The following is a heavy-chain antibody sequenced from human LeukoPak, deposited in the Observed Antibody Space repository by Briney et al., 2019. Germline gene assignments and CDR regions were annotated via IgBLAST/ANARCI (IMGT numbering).Heavy chain of an antibody. J-gene: IGHJ6*02. CDR1: GGSISSGDFY. CDR3: ARGFKDSSGYYPLYYYYGMDV. CDR2: IYYSGNT. D-gene: IGHD3-22*01. Sequence: SQTLSLTCLLSGGSISSGDFYWSWPRDPPGRGLEGIGHIYYSGNTYYNPSLKSRVTISVDTSKSQFSLKLSSVTAADTAVYYCARGFKDSSGYYPLYYYYGMDVWGQGTTVTVSS. V-gene: IGHV4-30-4*01.